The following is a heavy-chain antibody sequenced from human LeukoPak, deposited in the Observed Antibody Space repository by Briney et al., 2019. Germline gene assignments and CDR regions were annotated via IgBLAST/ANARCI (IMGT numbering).Heavy chain of an antibody. CDR1: GYTFTSDG. D-gene: IGHD6-6*01. J-gene: IGHJ4*02. Sequence: VASVKVSCKASGYTFTSDGISGVRQAPGQGLEWMGWISAYNGNTNYAQKLQGRVTITTDTSTRKAYMELRSLRSDDTAVYYCARGHAGAARSPFDYWGQGTLVTVSS. CDR2: ISAYNGNT. V-gene: IGHV1-18*01. CDR3: ARGHAGAARSPFDY.